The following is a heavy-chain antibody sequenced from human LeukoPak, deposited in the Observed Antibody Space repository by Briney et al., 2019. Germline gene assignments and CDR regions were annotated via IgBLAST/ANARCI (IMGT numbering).Heavy chain of an antibody. J-gene: IGHJ4*02. V-gene: IGHV4-39*01. CDR2: IYYSGST. D-gene: IGHD3-9*01. Sequence: SETLSLTCTVSGGSISSSSYYWGWIRQPPGKGLEWIGSIYYSGSTYYNPSLKSRVTISVDTSKNQFSLKLSSVTAADTAVYYCARHERDYDILTGYYTFYYFDYWGQGTLVTVSS. CDR1: GGSISSSSYY. CDR3: ARHERDYDILTGYYTFYYFDY.